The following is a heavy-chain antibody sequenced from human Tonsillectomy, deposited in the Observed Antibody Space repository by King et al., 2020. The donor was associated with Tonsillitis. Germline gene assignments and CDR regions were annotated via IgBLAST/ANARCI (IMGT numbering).Heavy chain of an antibody. Sequence: VTLKESGPALVKPTQTLTLTCTFSGFSLTTTGMSVSWIRQPPGKALEWLALIDWDDDKYYTSSLKTRLTISKDTSKNQVVLTMTNMDPVDTGTYYCARRRGGHLRWFDPWGQGTLVTVSS. V-gene: IGHV2-70*01. J-gene: IGHJ5*02. CDR3: ARRRGGHLRWFDP. CDR2: IDWDDDK. CDR1: GFSLTTTGMS.